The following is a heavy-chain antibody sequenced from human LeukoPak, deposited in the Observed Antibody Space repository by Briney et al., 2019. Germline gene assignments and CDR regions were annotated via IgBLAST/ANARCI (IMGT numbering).Heavy chain of an antibody. D-gene: IGHD3-3*01. J-gene: IGHJ3*02. V-gene: IGHV1-8*01. CDR1: GYTFTSYD. Sequence: ASVKVSCKASGYTFTSYDINWVRQATGQGLEWMGWMNPNSGNTGYAQKFQGRVTMTTDTSTSTAYMELRSLRSDDTAVYYCARDNESGSTYYDFWSGYFHDAFDIWGQGTMVTVSS. CDR3: ARDNESGSTYYDFWSGYFHDAFDI. CDR2: MNPNSGNT.